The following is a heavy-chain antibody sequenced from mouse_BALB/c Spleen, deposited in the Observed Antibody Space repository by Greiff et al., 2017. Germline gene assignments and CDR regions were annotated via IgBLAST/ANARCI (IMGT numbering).Heavy chain of an antibody. CDR3: VRHYSPGYFDY. CDR2: IRSKSNNYAT. V-gene: IGHV10-1*02. J-gene: IGHJ2*01. Sequence: EVKLVESGGGLVQPKGSLKLSCAASGFTFNTYAMNWVRQAPGKGLEWVARIRSKSNNYATYYADSVKDRFTISRDDSQSMLYLQMNNLKTEDTAMYYCVRHYSPGYFDYWGQGTTLTVSS. D-gene: IGHD1-1*01. CDR1: GFTFNTYA.